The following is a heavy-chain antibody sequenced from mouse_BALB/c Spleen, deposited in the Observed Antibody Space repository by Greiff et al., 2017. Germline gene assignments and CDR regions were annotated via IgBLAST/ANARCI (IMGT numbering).Heavy chain of an antibody. CDR1: GFTFSSYG. CDR2: ISSGGSYT. CDR3: AGEAMDY. V-gene: IGHV5-6*01. J-gene: IGHJ4*01. Sequence: EVKVVESGGDLVKPGGSLKLSCAASGFTFSSYGMSWVRQTPDKRLEWVATISSGGSYTYYPDSVKGRFTISRDNAKNTLYLQMSSLKSEDTAMYYCAGEAMDYWGQGTSVTVSS.